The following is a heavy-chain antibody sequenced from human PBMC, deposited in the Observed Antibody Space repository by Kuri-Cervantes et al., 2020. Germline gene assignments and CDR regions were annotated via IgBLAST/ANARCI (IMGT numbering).Heavy chain of an antibody. Sequence: GGSLRLSCAASGFTVSSNYMSWVRQAPGKGLEWGSDISDSGDVTHYADSVKGRFTISRDNSKNTLYLQMNSLRAEDTAVYYCAKRSGSGWYTHWGQGTTVTVSS. V-gene: IGHV3-23*01. CDR2: ISDSGDVT. D-gene: IGHD6-19*01. J-gene: IGHJ6*02. CDR3: AKRSGSGWYTH. CDR1: GFTVSSNY.